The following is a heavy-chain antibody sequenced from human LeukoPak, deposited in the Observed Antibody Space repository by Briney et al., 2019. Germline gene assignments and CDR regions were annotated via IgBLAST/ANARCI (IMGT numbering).Heavy chain of an antibody. J-gene: IGHJ5*02. CDR1: GGSISSYY. Sequence: SETLSLTCTVSGGSISSYYWSWIRQPPGKGLEWIGYIYYSGSTNYNPSLKSRVTISVDTSKNQFSLKLSSVTAADTAVYYCARQRPGRSSWLNWFDPWGQGTLVTVSS. CDR2: IYYSGST. CDR3: ARQRPGRSSWLNWFDP. V-gene: IGHV4-59*08. D-gene: IGHD6-13*01.